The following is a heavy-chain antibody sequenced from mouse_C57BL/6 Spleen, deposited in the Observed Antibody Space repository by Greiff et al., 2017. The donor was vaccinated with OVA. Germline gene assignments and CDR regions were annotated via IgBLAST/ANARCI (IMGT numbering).Heavy chain of an antibody. D-gene: IGHD1-1*01. Sequence: QVQLQQPGAELVMPGASVKLSCKASGYTFTSYWMHWVKQRPGQGLEWIGEIDPSDSYTNYNQKFKGKSTLTVDKSSSTAYMQLSSLTSEDSAVDYCARGGSSYGYFDVWGTGTTVTVSS. J-gene: IGHJ1*03. CDR1: GYTFTSYW. CDR3: ARGGSSYGYFDV. V-gene: IGHV1-69*01. CDR2: IDPSDSYT.